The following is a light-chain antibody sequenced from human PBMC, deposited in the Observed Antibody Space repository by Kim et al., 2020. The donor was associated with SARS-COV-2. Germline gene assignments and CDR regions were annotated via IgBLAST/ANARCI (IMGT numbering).Light chain of an antibody. CDR2: DVT. Sequence: GQSITISCTGTSSDVGGYNCVSGYQQHPGKAPKLMIHDVTNRPSGISTRFSGSKAGNTASLTISGLQAEDEADYYCSSYTSSRTLVFGGGTKVTVL. J-gene: IGLJ3*02. CDR1: SSDVGGYNC. CDR3: SSYTSSRTLV. V-gene: IGLV2-14*03.